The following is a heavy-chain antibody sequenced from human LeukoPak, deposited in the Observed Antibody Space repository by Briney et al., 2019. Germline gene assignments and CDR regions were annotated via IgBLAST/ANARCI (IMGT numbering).Heavy chain of an antibody. V-gene: IGHV1-69*13. J-gene: IGHJ5*02. D-gene: IGHD2-2*01. Sequence: SVKISCKTTGYSFTGYYVHWMRRAPGKGLEWMGGIIPIFGTANYAQKFQGRVTITADESTSTAYMELSSLRSGDTAVYYCARDARHRYCSSTSCYRGWLDPWGQGTLLTVSS. CDR1: GYSFTGYY. CDR3: ARDARHRYCSSTSCYRGWLDP. CDR2: IIPIFGTA.